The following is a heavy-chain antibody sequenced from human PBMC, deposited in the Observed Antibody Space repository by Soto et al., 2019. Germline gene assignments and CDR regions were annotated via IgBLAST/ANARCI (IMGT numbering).Heavy chain of an antibody. J-gene: IGHJ4*02. CDR3: VGGYYFGDY. CDR1: GFTFSSYG. Sequence: QVQLVESGGGVVQPGRSLRLSCAASGFTFSSYGMHWVRQAPGKGLEWVAVISSDGSNKYYADSVKGRFTISRDNSKNTLFLQMNSLRPEDTAVYYCVGGYYFGDYWGQGTLVTXSS. CDR2: ISSDGSNK. D-gene: IGHD3-22*01. V-gene: IGHV3-30*03.